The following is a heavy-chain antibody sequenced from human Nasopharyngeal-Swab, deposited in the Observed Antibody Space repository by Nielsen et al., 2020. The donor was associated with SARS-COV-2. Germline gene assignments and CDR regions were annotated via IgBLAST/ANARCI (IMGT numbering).Heavy chain of an antibody. CDR2: IYYSGST. CDR1: GGSISSGGYY. Sequence: SCTVSGGSISSGGYYWSWIRQHPGKGLEWIGYIYYSGSTYYNPFLKSRVTISVDTSKNQFSLKLSSVTAADTAVYYCARVASSSRWYFDYWGQGTLVTVSS. CDR3: ARVASSSRWYFDY. V-gene: IGHV4-31*02. J-gene: IGHJ4*02. D-gene: IGHD6-13*01.